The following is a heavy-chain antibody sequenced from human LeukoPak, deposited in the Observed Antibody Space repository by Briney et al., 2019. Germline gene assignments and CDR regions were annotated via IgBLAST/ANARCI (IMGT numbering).Heavy chain of an antibody. CDR2: IYYSGST. V-gene: IGHV4-59*01. CDR1: GGSISSYY. D-gene: IGHD3-16*01. Sequence: SETLSLTCTVSGGSISSYYWSWIRQPPGKGLEWIGYIYYSGSTNYNPSLKSRVTISVDTSKNQFSLKLSSVTAADTAVYYCARGPDDAYIWGQGTMVTVSS. CDR3: ARGPDDAYI. J-gene: IGHJ3*02.